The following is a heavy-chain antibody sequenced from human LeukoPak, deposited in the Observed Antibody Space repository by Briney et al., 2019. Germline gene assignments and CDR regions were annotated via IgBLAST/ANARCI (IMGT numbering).Heavy chain of an antibody. D-gene: IGHD3-10*01. V-gene: IGHV4-30-4*08. CDR2: IYYSGST. Sequence: PSQTLSLTCTVSGGSISSGDYYWSWIRQPPGKGLEWIGYIYYSGSTYYNPSLKSRVTISVDTSKNQFSLKLSSVTAADTAVYYCARGDRYYYGSGSYSVFDYWGQGTLVTVSS. CDR3: ARGDRYYYGSGSYSVFDY. CDR1: GGSISSGDYY. J-gene: IGHJ4*02.